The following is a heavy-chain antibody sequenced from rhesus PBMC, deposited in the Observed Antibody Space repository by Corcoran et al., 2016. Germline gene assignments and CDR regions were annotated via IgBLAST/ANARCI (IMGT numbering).Heavy chain of an antibody. CDR2: INGNSGST. CDR3: ARAPKGIAANRFDV. V-gene: IGHV4-80*01. CDR1: GASISSYW. Sequence: QVQLQESGPGLVKPSETLSLTCDVSGASISSYWWSWICQPPGKGLGWIGEINGNSGSTCYNPSRKSRVTISKDASKNQFSLKLSSVTAADTAVYYGARAPKGIAANRFDVWGPGVLVTVSS. D-gene: IGHD6-13*01. J-gene: IGHJ5-1*01.